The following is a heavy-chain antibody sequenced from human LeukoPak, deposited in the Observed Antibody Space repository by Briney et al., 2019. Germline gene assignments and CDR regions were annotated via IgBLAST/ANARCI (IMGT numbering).Heavy chain of an antibody. CDR1: GGSISSYY. Sequence: SETLSLTCTVSGGSISSYYWSWIRQPPGKGLEWIGNIYYSGSTNYNPSLKSRVTMSIDTSKNQFSLNLRSVTAADTAVYYCAKVAKYYYGSETYFFFDHWGQGTLVTVSS. CDR3: AKVAKYYYGSETYFFFDH. J-gene: IGHJ4*02. D-gene: IGHD3-10*01. V-gene: IGHV4-59*12. CDR2: IYYSGST.